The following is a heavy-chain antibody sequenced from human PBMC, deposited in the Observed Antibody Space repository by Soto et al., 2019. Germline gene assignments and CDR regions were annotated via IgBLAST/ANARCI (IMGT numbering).Heavy chain of an antibody. CDR2: ISGSGGST. V-gene: IGHV3-23*01. CDR3: AKGSNSYPFDY. D-gene: IGHD5-18*01. J-gene: IGHJ4*02. CDR1: GFSFSSYA. Sequence: PGGSLRLSCAASGFSFSSYAMSWVRQAPGKGLEWVSAISGSGGSTYYADSVKGRFTITRDNSKNTLYLQMNSLRAEDTAVYTCAKGSNSYPFDYWGQGPLVIVSS.